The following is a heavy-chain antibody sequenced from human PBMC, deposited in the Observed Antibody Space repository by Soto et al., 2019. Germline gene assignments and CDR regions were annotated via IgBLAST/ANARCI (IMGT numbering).Heavy chain of an antibody. CDR3: GRGQYYSDTTGYYYIHY. V-gene: IGHV1-46*03. D-gene: IGHD3-22*01. CDR1: GYTFTSYY. J-gene: IGHJ4*02. Sequence: QVQLVQSGAEVEKPGASVKVSCKTSGYTFTSYYMHWVRQAPGQGLECMGMLSPSGISTTYAQKFQDRVTLTRDTATSTLYMELSSLRSEDTAVYYCGRGQYYSDTTGYYYIHYWGQGTLVTVSS. CDR2: LSPSGIST.